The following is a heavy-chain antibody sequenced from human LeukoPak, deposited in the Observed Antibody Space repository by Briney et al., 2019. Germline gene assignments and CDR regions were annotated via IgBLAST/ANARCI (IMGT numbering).Heavy chain of an antibody. J-gene: IGHJ3*02. Sequence: SQTLSLTCTVSGGSISSGSYYWSWNRQPAGKGLEWIGRIYTSGSTSYNPSLKSRVTISVDTSKNQFSLKLSSVTAADTAVYYCASYKGKDAFDIWGQGTMVTVSS. D-gene: IGHD3-10*01. CDR1: GGSISSGSYY. V-gene: IGHV4-61*02. CDR3: ASYKGKDAFDI. CDR2: IYTSGST.